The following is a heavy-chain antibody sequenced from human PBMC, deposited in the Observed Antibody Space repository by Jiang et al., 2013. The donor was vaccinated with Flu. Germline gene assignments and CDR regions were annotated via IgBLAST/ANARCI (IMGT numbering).Heavy chain of an antibody. CDR1: GYTFSSHF. D-gene: IGHD4-17*01. CDR3: ARAYGGYDY. CDR2: ISPLDATT. Sequence: GAEVKKPGASVKISCKASGYTFSSHFFHWVRQAPGQGLEWMGIISPLDATTRYAQNYEGRVTMTMDTSTNTVYMELNSLRSGDTAIYFCARAYGGYDYWGQGTLLTVSS. V-gene: IGHV1-46*01. J-gene: IGHJ4*02.